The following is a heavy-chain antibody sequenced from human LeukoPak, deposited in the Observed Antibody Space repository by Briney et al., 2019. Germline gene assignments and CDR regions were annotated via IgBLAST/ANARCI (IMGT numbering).Heavy chain of an antibody. J-gene: IGHJ4*02. CDR3: AKDNRRAHYFDY. CDR2: ISGSGGST. CDR1: GFTFSSYA. Sequence: GGSLRLSCAASGFTFSSYAMSWVRQAPGKGLEWVSAISGSGGSTYYADSVKGRFTISGDNSKNTLYLQMNSLRAEDTAVYYCAKDNRRAHYFDYWGQGTLVTVSS. V-gene: IGHV3-23*01.